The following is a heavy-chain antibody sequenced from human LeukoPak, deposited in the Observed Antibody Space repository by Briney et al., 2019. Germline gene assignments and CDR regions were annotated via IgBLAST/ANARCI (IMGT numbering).Heavy chain of an antibody. Sequence: GESLSLSRSASGFTDSRLYVSWVRPAPERGLGWGGVIYSGGSTYYADSVKGRFTISRHNSKNTLYLQMNSLRAEDTAVYYCARDRVVARYYYYGMDVWGQGTTVTVSS. CDR2: IYSGGST. CDR3: ARDRVVARYYYYGMDV. D-gene: IGHD2-15*01. V-gene: IGHV3-53*04. J-gene: IGHJ6*02. CDR1: GFTDSRLY.